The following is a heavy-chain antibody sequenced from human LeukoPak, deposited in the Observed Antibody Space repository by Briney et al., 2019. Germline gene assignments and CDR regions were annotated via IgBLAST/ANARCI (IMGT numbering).Heavy chain of an antibody. J-gene: IGHJ4*02. Sequence: GGSLRLSCAASGFTFSSYEMNWVRQAPGKGLEWVSYISSTGSTIYYADSVKGRFTISRDNTKNSLYLQMNSLRAEDTAVYYCARHVFTWYYDYWGQGALVTVSS. CDR2: ISSTGSTI. CDR1: GFTFSSYE. CDR3: ARHVFTWYYDY. V-gene: IGHV3-48*03.